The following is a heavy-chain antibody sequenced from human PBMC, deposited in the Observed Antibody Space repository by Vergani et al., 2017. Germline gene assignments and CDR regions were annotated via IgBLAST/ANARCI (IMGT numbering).Heavy chain of an antibody. D-gene: IGHD3-3*01. V-gene: IGHV4-34*01. Sequence: QVQLQQWGAGLLKPSETLSLTCAVYGGSFSGYYWSWLRQPPGRGLEWIGEINHSGSTNYNPSLKSRVTISVDTSKNQFSLKLSSVTAADTAVYYCARGAGYDLWSGYYTPRYYMDVWGKGTTVTVSS. J-gene: IGHJ6*03. CDR3: ARGAGYDLWSGYYTPRYYMDV. CDR2: INHSGST. CDR1: GGSFSGYY.